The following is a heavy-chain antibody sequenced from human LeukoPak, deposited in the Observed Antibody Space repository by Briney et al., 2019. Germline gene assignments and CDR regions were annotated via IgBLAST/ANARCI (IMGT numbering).Heavy chain of an antibody. CDR1: GFTFSSYN. CDR3: ARGSSNVAARNNWFDP. CDR2: ITSDSRYM. V-gene: IGHV3-21*01. D-gene: IGHD6-6*01. Sequence: GGSLRLSCAASGFTFSSYNMNWVRQAPGKGLEWVSSITSDSRYMYYADSVKGRFTISRDNAKNSLYLQMNSLRAEDAALYFCARGSSNVAARNNWFDPWGQGTLVTVSS. J-gene: IGHJ5*02.